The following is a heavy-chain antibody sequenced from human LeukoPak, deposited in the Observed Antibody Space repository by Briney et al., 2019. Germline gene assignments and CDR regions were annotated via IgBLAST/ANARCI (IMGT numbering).Heavy chain of an antibody. CDR1: GGSFGAYY. V-gene: IGHV4-34*01. Sequence: PSETLSLTCAVYGGSFGAYYWSWIRQPPGKGLEWIGEINHSGSTNYNPSLKSRVTISVDTSKNQFSLKLSSVTAADTAVYYRARGGRYCSSITCLPSKRYYYYGMDVWGQGTTITVSS. CDR3: ARGGRYCSSITCLPSKRYYYYGMDV. CDR2: INHSGST. D-gene: IGHD2-2*01. J-gene: IGHJ6*02.